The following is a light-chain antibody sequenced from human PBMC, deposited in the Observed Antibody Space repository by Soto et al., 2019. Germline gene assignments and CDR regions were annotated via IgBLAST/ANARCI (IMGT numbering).Light chain of an antibody. CDR2: RAS. J-gene: IGKJ1*01. CDR1: QTIYSN. V-gene: IGKV3-15*01. Sequence: EIMLTQSPGTLSVTPGERATLSCRAGQTIYSNVAWYQQRPGQAPRLLIYRASTRATGVPARFSGSGSGTEFTLTISGLQSEDFALYYCQQYQNLWTFGQGTKVDI. CDR3: QQYQNLWT.